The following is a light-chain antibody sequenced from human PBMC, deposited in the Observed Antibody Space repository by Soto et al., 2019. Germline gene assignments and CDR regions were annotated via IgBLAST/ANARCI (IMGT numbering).Light chain of an antibody. V-gene: IGKV1-8*01. Sequence: AIRMTQSPSSFSASTGDRVTITCRASQDISSYLAWYQQKVGKAPKLLIYAAATLQRGAPSRFSGSGSGTDFTLTISRLQSEDFATYDCQQYFSYPYTFGQGTKLEI. CDR3: QQYFSYPYT. CDR2: AAA. J-gene: IGKJ2*01. CDR1: QDISSY.